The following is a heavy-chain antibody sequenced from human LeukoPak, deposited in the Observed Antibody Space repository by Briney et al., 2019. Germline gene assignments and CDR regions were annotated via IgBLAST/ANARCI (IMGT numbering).Heavy chain of an antibody. CDR3: ARDTIIRGYMDV. D-gene: IGHD2/OR15-2a*01. CDR1: GGTFSSYA. V-gene: IGHV1-69*05. J-gene: IGHJ6*03. Sequence: GASVKVSCKASGGTFSSYAISLVRQAPGQGLEWTGRIIPIFGTANYAQKFQGRVTITTDESTSTAYMELSSLRSEDTAVYYCARDTIIRGYMDVWGKGTTVTVSS. CDR2: IIPIFGTA.